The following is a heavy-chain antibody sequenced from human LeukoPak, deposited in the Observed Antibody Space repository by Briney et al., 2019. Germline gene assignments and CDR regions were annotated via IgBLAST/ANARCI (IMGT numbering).Heavy chain of an antibody. D-gene: IGHD3-3*01. CDR2: IYNTGDYT. J-gene: IGHJ4*02. CDR3: AKSGARWSHFDS. V-gene: IGHV3-23*05. CDR1: GFTFVKYA. Sequence: GGSLRLSCAASGFTFVKYAMNVVRQAPGKGLEWVADIYNTGDYTYYAHSVRGRFTISRDNSKNTLYLQMDSLRDEDTALYYCAKSGARWSHFDSWGQGALVTVSS.